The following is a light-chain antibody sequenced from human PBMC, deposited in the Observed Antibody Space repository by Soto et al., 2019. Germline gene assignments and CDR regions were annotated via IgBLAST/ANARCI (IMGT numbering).Light chain of an antibody. V-gene: IGLV2-14*01. CDR1: SSDIGGYNY. Sequence: QSALTQPASVSGSPGQSITISCTGSSSDIGGYNYVSWYQQYPGKAPKLMIYEVSNRPSGISNRFSASKSGNTASLTISGLQAEDESDYYCCSYTNSDTWVFGGGTKLTVL. J-gene: IGLJ3*02. CDR3: CSYTNSDTWV. CDR2: EVS.